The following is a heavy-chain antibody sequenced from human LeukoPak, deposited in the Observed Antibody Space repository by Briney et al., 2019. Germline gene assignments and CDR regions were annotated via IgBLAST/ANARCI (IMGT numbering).Heavy chain of an antibody. D-gene: IGHD6-25*01. J-gene: IGHJ6*04. Sequence: GGSLRLSCAASGFTFSTYDMHWVRQATGKGLEWVSTIDTAGDTYYPGSVKGRFTISRENAKNSLYLQMNSLRAEDTAVYYCARDGTPIHSSGWVYMDVWGKGTTVTISS. V-gene: IGHV3-13*01. CDR2: IDTAGDT. CDR1: GFTFSTYD. CDR3: ARDGTPIHSSGWVYMDV.